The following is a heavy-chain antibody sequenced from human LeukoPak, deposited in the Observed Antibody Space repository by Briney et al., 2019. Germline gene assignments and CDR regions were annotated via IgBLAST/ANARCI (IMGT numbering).Heavy chain of an antibody. D-gene: IGHD5-18*01. Sequence: GGSLRLSCAASGFTFSSYAMSWVRQAPGKGLEWGSGISGGGGTTFYADSVKGRFTISRDNSKNTLYLQMNSLRVEDTAVYYCATANSEYITVDYWGQGTLVTVSS. CDR1: GFTFSSYA. V-gene: IGHV3-23*01. CDR3: ATANSEYITVDY. CDR2: ISGGGGTT. J-gene: IGHJ4*02.